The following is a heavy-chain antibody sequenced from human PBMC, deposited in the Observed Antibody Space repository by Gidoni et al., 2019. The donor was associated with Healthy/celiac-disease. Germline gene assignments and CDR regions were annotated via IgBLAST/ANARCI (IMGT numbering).Heavy chain of an antibody. D-gene: IGHD6-19*01. V-gene: IGHV3-23*01. CDR3: AKDNRIAVAVQVY. CDR1: GFTFSSYA. J-gene: IGHJ4*02. CDR2: ISGSGGST. Sequence: EVQLLESGGGLVQPGGSLRLSCAASGFTFSSYAMSWVRQAPGKGLEWVSAISGSGGSTYYADSVKGRFTISRDNSKNTRYLQMNSLRAEDTAVYYCAKDNRIAVAVQVYWGQGTLVTVSS.